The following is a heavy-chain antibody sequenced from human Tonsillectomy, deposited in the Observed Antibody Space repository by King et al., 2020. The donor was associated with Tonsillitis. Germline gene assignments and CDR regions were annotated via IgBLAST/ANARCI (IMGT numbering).Heavy chain of an antibody. CDR3: AREYYSNLFDP. V-gene: IGHV4-61*02. CDR2: IYVSGFT. J-gene: IGHJ5*02. CDR1: GASISSRTYY. D-gene: IGHD4-11*01. Sequence: QLQESGPGLVKPSQTLSLTCTVSGASISSRTYYWSWIRQPAGKGLEWIGRIYVSGFTNYNPSLTSRVAMSVNTTKNQFSLSLSSVTAADTAVYSCAREYYSNLFDPWGQGVLVTVSS.